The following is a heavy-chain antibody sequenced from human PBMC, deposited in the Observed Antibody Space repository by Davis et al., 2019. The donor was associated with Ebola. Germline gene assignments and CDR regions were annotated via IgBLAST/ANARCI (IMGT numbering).Heavy chain of an antibody. J-gene: IGHJ4*02. V-gene: IGHV3-30*03. D-gene: IGHD6-6*01. CDR2: ISYDGSNK. Sequence: GESLKISCAASGFTFSSYGMHWVRQAPGKGLEWVAVISYDGSNKYYADSVKGRFTISRDNSKNTLYLQMNSLRAEDTAVYYCARTYHIAARIVWGQGTLVTVSS. CDR1: GFTFSSYG. CDR3: ARTYHIAARIV.